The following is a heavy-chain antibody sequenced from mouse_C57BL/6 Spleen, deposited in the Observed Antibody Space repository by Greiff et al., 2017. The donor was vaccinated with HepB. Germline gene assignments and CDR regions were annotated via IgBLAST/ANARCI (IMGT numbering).Heavy chain of an antibody. D-gene: IGHD2-1*01. J-gene: IGHJ3*01. Sequence: LVESGPELVKPGASVKISCKASGYSFTGYYMHWVKQSHGNILDWIGYIYPYNGVSSYNQKFKGKATLTVDKSSSTAYMELRSLTSEDSAVYYCVYGNYEWFAYWGQGTLVTVSA. V-gene: IGHV1-31*01. CDR3: VYGNYEWFAY. CDR2: IYPYNGVS. CDR1: GYSFTGYY.